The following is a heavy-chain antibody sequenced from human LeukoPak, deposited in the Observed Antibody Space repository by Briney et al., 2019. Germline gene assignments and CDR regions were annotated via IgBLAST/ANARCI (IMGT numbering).Heavy chain of an antibody. V-gene: IGHV3-66*01. CDR1: RFTVSSNS. CDR3: ANEKGYYGSGNPGGFDY. CDR2: IYSGGST. Sequence: GGSLTLSCAASRFTVSSNSMSWVRQAPGRGLEWVSLIYSGGSTYYADSVKGRFAISRDNSKNTLYLQMNSLRAEDTAVYYCANEKGYYGSGNPGGFDYWRQGTLVTVSS. D-gene: IGHD3-10*01. J-gene: IGHJ4*02.